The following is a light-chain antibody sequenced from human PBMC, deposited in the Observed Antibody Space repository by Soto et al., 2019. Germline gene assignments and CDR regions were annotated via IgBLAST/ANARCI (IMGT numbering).Light chain of an antibody. CDR1: SGHSNYA. V-gene: IGLV4-69*01. J-gene: IGLJ3*02. CDR2: LSSDGAH. Sequence: QLVLTQSPSASASLGASVKLTCTLSSGHSNYAIAWHQQQPEKGPRYLMKLSSDGAHSKGDGIPDRFSGSSSGAERYLTISRLQSDDEADYYCQTWGTGIRVFGGGTKLTVL. CDR3: QTWGTGIRV.